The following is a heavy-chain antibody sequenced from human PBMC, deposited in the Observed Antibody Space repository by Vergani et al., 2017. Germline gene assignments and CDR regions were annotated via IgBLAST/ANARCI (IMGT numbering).Heavy chain of an antibody. V-gene: IGHV4-34*01. CDR2: INHSGST. Sequence: QVQLQQWGAGLLKPSETLSLTCAVDGGSFSGYYWSWIRQPPGKGLEWIGEINHSGSTNYNPSLKSRVTISVDTSKNQFSLKLSSVTAADTAVYYCARGGSGWTKVRFDPWGQGTLVTVSS. D-gene: IGHD1/OR15-1a*01. J-gene: IGHJ5*02. CDR1: GGSFSGYY. CDR3: ARGGSGWTKVRFDP.